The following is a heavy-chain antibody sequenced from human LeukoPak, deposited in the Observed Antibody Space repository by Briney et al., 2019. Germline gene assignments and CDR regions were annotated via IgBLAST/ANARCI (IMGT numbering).Heavy chain of an antibody. V-gene: IGHV3-11*06. CDR2: ISSSSSYT. J-gene: IGHJ4*02. CDR3: ARDRGYCSGGSCYPKNFDY. CDR1: GFTFSDYY. D-gene: IGHD2-15*01. Sequence: GGSLRLSCAASGFTFSDYYMSWIRQAPGKGLEWVSYISSSSSYTNYADSVKGRFTISRDNAKNSPYLQMNSLRAEDTAVYYCARDRGYCSGGSCYPKNFDYWGQGTLVTVSS.